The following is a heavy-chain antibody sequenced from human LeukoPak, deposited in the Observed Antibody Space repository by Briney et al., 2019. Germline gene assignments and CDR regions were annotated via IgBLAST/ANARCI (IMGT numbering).Heavy chain of an antibody. CDR1: GGPINNYY. V-gene: IGHV4-4*08. J-gene: IGHJ5*02. D-gene: IGHD3-3*01. Sequence: SETLSLTCTFSGGPINNYYCSWIRQPPGKGLEWIGSISGSGSSNYNPALKSRVAISVDASKYQFFLRLNSVTAADTAVYYCARRMSGYPNNWFDPWGQGTLVTVSS. CDR2: ISGSGSS. CDR3: ARRMSGYPNNWFDP.